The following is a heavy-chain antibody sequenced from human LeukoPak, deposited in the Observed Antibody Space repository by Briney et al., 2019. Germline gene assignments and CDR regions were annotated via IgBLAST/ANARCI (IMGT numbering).Heavy chain of an antibody. Sequence: PGGSLRLSCAASGFTFSSYAMSWVRQAPGKGLEWIGEINHSGSTNYNPSLKSRVTISVDTSKNQFSLKLSSVTAADTAVYYCASLVGATKSAIWGQGTMVTVSS. CDR2: INHSGST. V-gene: IGHV4-34*01. CDR1: GFTFSSYA. J-gene: IGHJ3*02. CDR3: ASLVGATKSAI. D-gene: IGHD1-26*01.